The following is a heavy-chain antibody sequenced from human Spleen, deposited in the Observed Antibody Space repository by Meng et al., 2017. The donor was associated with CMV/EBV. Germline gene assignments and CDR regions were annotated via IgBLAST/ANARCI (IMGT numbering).Heavy chain of an antibody. CDR3: ATNLFTYGMDV. CDR1: GGSFSGYY. Sequence: SETLSLTCAVYGGSFSGYYWSWIRQPPGKGLEWIGEISHSGSTNYNPSLKSRVTISVDTSKNQLSLRLSSVTAADTAVYYCATNLFTYGMDVWGQGTTVTVS. V-gene: IGHV4-34*01. J-gene: IGHJ6*02. CDR2: ISHSGST. D-gene: IGHD2-21*01.